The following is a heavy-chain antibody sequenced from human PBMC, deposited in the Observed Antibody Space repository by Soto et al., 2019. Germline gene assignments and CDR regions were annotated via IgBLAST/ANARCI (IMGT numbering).Heavy chain of an antibody. Sequence: QVQLQESGPGLVKPSQTLSLTCTVSGASMSSGGYYWTWIRQSPGKGLEWIGYIYYSGSAYYNPSLESRVAISLDTSRSQFSLTLHSVTAADTAIYYCARDRHNNFFDPWCQGTLVTVSS. CDR3: ARDRHNNFFDP. J-gene: IGHJ5*02. V-gene: IGHV4-31*03. D-gene: IGHD6-6*01. CDR2: IYYSGSA. CDR1: GASMSSGGYY.